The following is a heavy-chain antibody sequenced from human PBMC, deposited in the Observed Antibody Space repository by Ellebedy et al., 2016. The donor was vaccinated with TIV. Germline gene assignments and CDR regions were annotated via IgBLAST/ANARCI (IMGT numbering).Heavy chain of an antibody. CDR2: ISYDGSNK. CDR3: ARDPSDGTTVLDY. Sequence: GGSLRLXXAASGFTFSSYAMHWVRQAPGKGLEWVAVISYDGSNKYYADSVKGRFTISRDNSKNTLYLQMNSLRAEDTAVYYCARDPSDGTTVLDYWGQGTLVTVSS. D-gene: IGHD1-1*01. CDR1: GFTFSSYA. J-gene: IGHJ4*02. V-gene: IGHV3-30-3*01.